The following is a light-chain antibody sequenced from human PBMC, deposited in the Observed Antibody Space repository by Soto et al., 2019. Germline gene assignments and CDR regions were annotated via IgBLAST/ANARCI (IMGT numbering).Light chain of an antibody. CDR2: EVS. CDR1: SSDVGSYNY. V-gene: IGLV2-14*01. CDR3: SSYTSSSTL. Sequence: QSVLTQPASVSGSPGQSITISCTGTSSDVGSYNYVSWYQQHPGKAPKLMIYEVSDRPSGISSRFSGSKSGNTASLTISGLKNEDEADYYCSSYTSSSTLFGTGTKVT. J-gene: IGLJ1*01.